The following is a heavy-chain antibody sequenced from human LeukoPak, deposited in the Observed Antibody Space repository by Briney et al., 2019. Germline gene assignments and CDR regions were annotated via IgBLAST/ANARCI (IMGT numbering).Heavy chain of an antibody. V-gene: IGHV3-64D*06. CDR3: VRASGWFDP. D-gene: IGHD6-25*01. CDR1: GFSFSNYA. J-gene: IGHJ5*02. CDR2: ISSGGGTT. Sequence: GGSLRLSCAASGFSFSNYAMRWDRQAPGKGLEYVSAISSGGGTTYYADSVKGRFTISRDTSKNTLYLQMTSLKPEDTALFYCVRASGWFDPWGQGTLVTVSS.